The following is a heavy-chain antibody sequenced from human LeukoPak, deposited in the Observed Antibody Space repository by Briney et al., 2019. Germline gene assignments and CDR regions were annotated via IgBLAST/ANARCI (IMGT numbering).Heavy chain of an antibody. V-gene: IGHV3-72*01. J-gene: IGHJ3*02. Sequence: GGSLRLSCAASGVTLSDHHMDWVRQAPGKGLEWVGRARNKARGHTTEYAASVKGRFTISRDDSKTLVYLQMNSLKTEDTAVYFCARDQSESDNSAFDIWGQGTVVIVSS. CDR1: GVTLSDHH. CDR2: ARNKARGHTT. D-gene: IGHD3-22*01. CDR3: ARDQSESDNSAFDI.